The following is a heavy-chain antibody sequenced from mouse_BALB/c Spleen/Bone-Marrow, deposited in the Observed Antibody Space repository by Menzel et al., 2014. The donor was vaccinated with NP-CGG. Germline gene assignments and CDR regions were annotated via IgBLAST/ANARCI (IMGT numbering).Heavy chain of an antibody. CDR2: IDPANGNT. Sequence: EVMLVESGAELVKPGASVKLSCTASGFNIKDTYMHWGKQRPEQGLEWIGRIDPANGNTKYDPKFQGKATITADTSSNTAYLQLSSLTSEDTAVYYCASYYYGHYFDYWGQGTTLTVSS. D-gene: IGHD1-1*01. J-gene: IGHJ2*01. CDR3: ASYYYGHYFDY. V-gene: IGHV14-3*02. CDR1: GFNIKDTY.